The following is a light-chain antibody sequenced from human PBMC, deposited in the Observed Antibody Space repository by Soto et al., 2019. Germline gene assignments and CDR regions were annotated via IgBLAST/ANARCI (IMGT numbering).Light chain of an antibody. CDR1: QSVSSSY. J-gene: IGKJ4*01. CDR2: GAS. Sequence: EILLTHSPGTLSLSPGERATLSCRASQSVSSSYLAWYQQKPGQAPRLLIYGASSRATGIPDRFSGSGSGTEFTLTISSLQAEDVAVYYCQQYYDTPTFGGGTKVDIK. V-gene: IGKV3-20*01. CDR3: QQYYDTPT.